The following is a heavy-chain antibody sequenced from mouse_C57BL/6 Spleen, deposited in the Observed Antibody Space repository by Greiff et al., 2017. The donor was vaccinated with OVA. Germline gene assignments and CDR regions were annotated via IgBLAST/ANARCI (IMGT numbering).Heavy chain of an antibody. D-gene: IGHD4-1*01. Sequence: QVQLQQSGAELVKPGASVKLSCKASGYTFTSYWMQWVKQRPGQGLEWIGEIDPSDSYTNYNQKFKGKATLTVDTSSSTAYMQLSSLTSEDSAVYYCATNWVSFAYWGQGTLVTVSA. CDR1: GYTFTSYW. CDR2: IDPSDSYT. CDR3: ATNWVSFAY. J-gene: IGHJ3*01. V-gene: IGHV1-50*01.